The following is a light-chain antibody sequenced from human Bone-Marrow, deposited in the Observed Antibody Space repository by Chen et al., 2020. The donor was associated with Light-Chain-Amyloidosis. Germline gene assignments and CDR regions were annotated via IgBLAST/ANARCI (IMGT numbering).Light chain of an antibody. CDR2: RDT. Sequence: SYELTQPPSVSVSPGQTARITGSGADLPTKYAYWYQQKPGQAPMLVIHRDTERPSGISERFSGSSSGTTATLTISGVQAEDEADYHCQSADSSGTYEVIFGGGTKLTVL. CDR1: DLPTKY. J-gene: IGLJ2*01. CDR3: QSADSSGTYEVI. V-gene: IGLV3-25*03.